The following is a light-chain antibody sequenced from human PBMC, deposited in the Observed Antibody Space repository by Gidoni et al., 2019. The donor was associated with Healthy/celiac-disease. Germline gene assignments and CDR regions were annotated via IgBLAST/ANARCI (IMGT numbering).Light chain of an antibody. J-gene: IGKJ2*01. CDR3: QQYNNWPPNT. CDR1: QSVNSN. Sequence: IVMTQSPATLSVSPGERATLSCRASQSVNSNLAWYQQKPGQAPRLLIYGASTRATGIPARFSGSGSGTEFTLTISSLQSEDFAVYYCQQYNNWPPNTFGQGTKLEIK. V-gene: IGKV3-15*01. CDR2: GAS.